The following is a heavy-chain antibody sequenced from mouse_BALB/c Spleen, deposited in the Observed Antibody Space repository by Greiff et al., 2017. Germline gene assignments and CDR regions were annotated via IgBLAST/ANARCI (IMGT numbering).Heavy chain of an antibody. D-gene: IGHD2-3*01. V-gene: IGHV3-6*02. CDR1: GYSITSGYY. CDR2: ISYDGSN. J-gene: IGHJ2*01. CDR3: ARGFDGY. Sequence: ESGPGLVKPSQSLSLTCSVTGYSITSGYYWNWIRQFPGNKLEWMGYISYDGSNNYNPSLKNRISITRDTSKNQFFLKLNSVTTEDTATYYCARGFDGYWGQGTTLTVSS.